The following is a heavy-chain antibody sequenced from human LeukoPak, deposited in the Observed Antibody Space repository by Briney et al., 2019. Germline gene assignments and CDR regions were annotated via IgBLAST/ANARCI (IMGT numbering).Heavy chain of an antibody. J-gene: IGHJ5*02. Sequence: GASLKLSCKASGFTFAIYGISWVRQAPGQGLEWISCITAYAGATNYAQNLEGRFTMSTETSTSTAHLQMSSLTSDDTAIYYCARVYCTRGGGCYKEYLFDPWGQGTLVTVSS. D-gene: IGHD2-15*01. V-gene: IGHV1-18*01. CDR1: GFTFAIYG. CDR3: ARVYCTRGGGCYKEYLFDP. CDR2: ITAYAGAT.